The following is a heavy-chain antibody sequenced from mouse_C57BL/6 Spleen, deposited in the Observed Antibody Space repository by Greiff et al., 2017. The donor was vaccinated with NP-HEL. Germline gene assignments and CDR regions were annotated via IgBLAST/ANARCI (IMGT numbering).Heavy chain of an antibody. CDR1: GYTFTDYY. V-gene: IGHV1-76*01. J-gene: IGHJ1*03. Sequence: QVQLQQSGAELVRPGASVKLSCKASGYTFTDYYINWVKQRPGQGLEWIARIYPGSGNTYYNEKFKGKATLTAEKSSSTAYMQLSSLTSEDSAVYFCARDYDDWYFDVWGTGTTVTVSS. CDR2: IYPGSGNT. CDR3: ARDYDDWYFDV. D-gene: IGHD2-4*01.